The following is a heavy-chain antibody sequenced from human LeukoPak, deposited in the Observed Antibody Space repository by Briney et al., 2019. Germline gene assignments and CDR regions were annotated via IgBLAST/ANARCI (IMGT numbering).Heavy chain of an antibody. CDR3: AGGNYYDSSGPTPLDY. CDR1: GYTLTELS. V-gene: IGHV1-24*01. J-gene: IGHJ4*02. D-gene: IGHD3-22*01. Sequence: ASVKVSFKVSGYTLTELSMHWVRQAPGKGLEWMGGFDPEDGETIYAQKFQGRVTMTEDTSTDTAYMELSSLRSEDTAVYYCAGGNYYDSSGPTPLDYWGQGTLVTVSS. CDR2: FDPEDGET.